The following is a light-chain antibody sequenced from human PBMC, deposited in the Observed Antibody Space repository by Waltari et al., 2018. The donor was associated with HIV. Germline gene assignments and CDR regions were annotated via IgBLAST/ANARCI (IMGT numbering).Light chain of an antibody. CDR2: DAS. CDR1: SSDIAGYHY. V-gene: IGLV2-14*03. Sequence: QSALTQPASVSGSPGQSITISCTGTSSDIAGYHYVSWYQQHPGKAPKLMIFDASNRPSGISNRFSGSKSGNTASLTISGLQADDEAHYFCSSFSITSTLVVFGGGTKLTVL. J-gene: IGLJ2*01. CDR3: SSFSITSTLVV.